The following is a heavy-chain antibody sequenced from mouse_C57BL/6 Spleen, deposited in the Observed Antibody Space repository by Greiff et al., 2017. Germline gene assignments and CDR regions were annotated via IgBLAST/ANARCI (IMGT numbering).Heavy chain of an antibody. V-gene: IGHV2-2*01. D-gene: IGHD3-1*01. CDR1: GFSLTSYG. Sequence: QVQLQQSGPGLVQPSQSLSITCTVSGFSLTSYGVHWVRQSPGKGLEWRGVIWSGGSTDYNAAFISRLSISKDNSKSQVFFKMNSLQADDTAIYYCARNRESFDVWGTGTTVTVSS. CDR2: IWSGGST. CDR3: ARNRESFDV. J-gene: IGHJ1*03.